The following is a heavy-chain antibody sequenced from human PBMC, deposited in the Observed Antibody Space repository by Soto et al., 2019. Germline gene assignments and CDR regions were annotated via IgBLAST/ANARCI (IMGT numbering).Heavy chain of an antibody. CDR2: ISAYNANT. D-gene: IGHD1-7*01. V-gene: IGHV1-18*01. J-gene: IGHJ4*02. CDR3: AREVTGTTQETADY. Sequence: GASVKVSCKASGYIFSSYGISWVRQAPGQGLEWMGWISAYNANTNYAQKLQGRVTMTTDTSTSTAYMELRSLTSDDTAVYYCAREVTGTTQETADYWDQGTLVTVSS. CDR1: GYIFSSYG.